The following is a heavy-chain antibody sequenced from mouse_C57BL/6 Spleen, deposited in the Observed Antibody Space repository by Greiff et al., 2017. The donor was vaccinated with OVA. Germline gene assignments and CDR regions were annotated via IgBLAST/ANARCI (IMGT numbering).Heavy chain of an antibody. CDR1: GYTFTSYW. CDR3: ARKSNSGPGTKAMDY. V-gene: IGHV1-53*01. D-gene: IGHD2-5*01. Sequence: QVQLQQPGTELVKPGASAKLSCKASGYTFTSYWMHWVKQRPGQGLEWIGNINPSNGGTNYNEKFKSKATLTVDKSSSTAYMQLSSLTSEDSAVYYCARKSNSGPGTKAMDYWGQGTSVTVSS. J-gene: IGHJ4*01. CDR2: INPSNGGT.